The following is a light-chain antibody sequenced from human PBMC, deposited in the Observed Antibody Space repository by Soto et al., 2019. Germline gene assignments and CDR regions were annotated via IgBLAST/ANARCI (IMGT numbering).Light chain of an antibody. CDR1: SSDVGSYNL. CDR2: EGS. CDR3: CSYAGSSTVV. Sequence: QSVLTQPASVSVSPGQSSTISCTGTSSDVGSYNLVAWYQQHPGKAPKLMIYEGSKRPSGVSNRFSGSKSGNTASLTISGLQAEDEADYYCCSYAGSSTVVFGGGTTLPVL. V-gene: IGLV2-23*01. J-gene: IGLJ2*01.